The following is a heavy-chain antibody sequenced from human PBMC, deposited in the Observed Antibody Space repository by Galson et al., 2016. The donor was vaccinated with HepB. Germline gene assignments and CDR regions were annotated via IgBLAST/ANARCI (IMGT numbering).Heavy chain of an antibody. Sequence: SLRLSCAASGFTFSTNAMSWVRQAPGKGLEWVSAISGSVVNAHYADSVKGRFTISRDNSKSPLYQQMNSLRDEDTAVYYCAKDHGNRWLNNWFDPWGQGTLVTVSS. CDR1: GFTFSTNA. CDR2: ISGSVVNA. J-gene: IGHJ5*02. D-gene: IGHD6-19*01. V-gene: IGHV3-23*01. CDR3: AKDHGNRWLNNWFDP.